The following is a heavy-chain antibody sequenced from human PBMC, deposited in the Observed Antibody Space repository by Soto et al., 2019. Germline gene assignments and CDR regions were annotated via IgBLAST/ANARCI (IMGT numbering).Heavy chain of an antibody. Sequence: QAQLQQWGAGLLKHSETLSLTCAVYGGSFSGYYWSWIRQPPGKGLERIGEINHSGSTNYNPSLMSRVTISVDTSKNQVSPKLSAVTAADTAVYYCARVSRVAVAGSRYFDPWGRGTLVTVSS. D-gene: IGHD6-19*01. CDR2: INHSGST. J-gene: IGHJ2*01. CDR3: ARVSRVAVAGSRYFDP. V-gene: IGHV4-34*01. CDR1: GGSFSGYY.